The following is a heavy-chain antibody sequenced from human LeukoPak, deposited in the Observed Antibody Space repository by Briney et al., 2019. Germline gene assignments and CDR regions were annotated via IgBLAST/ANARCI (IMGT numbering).Heavy chain of an antibody. CDR3: AMGGHGDWDY. CDR1: GSLADSY. Sequence: SETLSLTCTVSGSLADSYWSWIRQPAGGGLEWIGRIYSSGRTDYKPSLKSRVTMSIDTSKNQFFLKMGSVTAADTAVYYCAMGGHGDWDYWGQGTLVTVSS. CDR2: IYSSGRT. D-gene: IGHD3-10*01. V-gene: IGHV4-4*07. J-gene: IGHJ4*02.